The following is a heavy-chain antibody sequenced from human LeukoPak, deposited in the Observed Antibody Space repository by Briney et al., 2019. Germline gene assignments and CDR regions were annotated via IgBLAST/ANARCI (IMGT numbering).Heavy chain of an antibody. Sequence: GGSLRLSCAASGFTFSSYGMHWVRQAPGKGLEWVAVIWYDGSNKYYADSVKGRFTISRDNSKNTLYLQMNSLRAEDTAVYYCAKDRRYSSGWYPEWFDYWGQGTLVTVSS. CDR3: AKDRRYSSGWYPEWFDY. D-gene: IGHD6-19*01. CDR2: IWYDGSNK. V-gene: IGHV3-33*06. J-gene: IGHJ4*02. CDR1: GFTFSSYG.